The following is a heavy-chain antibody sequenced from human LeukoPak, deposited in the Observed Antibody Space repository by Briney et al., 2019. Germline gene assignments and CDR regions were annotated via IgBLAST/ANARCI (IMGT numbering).Heavy chain of an antibody. CDR2: LSDSGST. D-gene: IGHD1-14*01. Sequence: SETLSLTCTVSGGSISSSRYYWGWVRQTPGKGLEWIASLSDSGSTYYNPSLKSRVTISVDTSKNQFSLKLRSVTAADTAVYYCARVTSRLGWFDPWGQGTLVTVSS. J-gene: IGHJ5*02. CDR1: GGSISSSRYY. CDR3: ARVTSRLGWFDP. V-gene: IGHV4-39*01.